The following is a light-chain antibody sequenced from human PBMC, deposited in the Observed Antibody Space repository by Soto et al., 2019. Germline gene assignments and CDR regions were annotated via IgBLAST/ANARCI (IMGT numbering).Light chain of an antibody. CDR1: QSITNY. CDR3: QHHHRTFPWT. Sequence: IQMTQSPSSLSASVGDRVTITCRASQSITNYLNWYQQKPGKAPKFLIYAASSLQSGVPSRFSGSGSGTDFTLTISSLQPEDVAVYYCQHHHRTFPWTFGQGTKVDIK. V-gene: IGKV1-39*01. J-gene: IGKJ1*01. CDR2: AAS.